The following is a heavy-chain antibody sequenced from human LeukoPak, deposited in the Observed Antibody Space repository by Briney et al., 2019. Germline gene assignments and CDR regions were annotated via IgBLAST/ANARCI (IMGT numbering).Heavy chain of an antibody. D-gene: IGHD3-22*01. J-gene: IGHJ4*02. V-gene: IGHV4-59*08. Sequence: SETLSLTCTVSGGSTSSDYWSWIRQSPGKGLEWVGYVYNSGDTGKNPSLKSRVTILLDTSKNQCSLKLTSVSAADTAVYYCARGGWGYYDSSGYYLGYWGQGTLVTVSS. CDR2: VYNSGDT. CDR1: GGSTSSDY. CDR3: ARGGWGYYDSSGYYLGY.